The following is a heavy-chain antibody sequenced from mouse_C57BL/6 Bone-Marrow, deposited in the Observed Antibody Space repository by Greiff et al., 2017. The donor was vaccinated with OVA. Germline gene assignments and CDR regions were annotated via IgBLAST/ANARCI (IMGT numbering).Heavy chain of an antibody. V-gene: IGHV1-69*01. CDR2: IDPSDSYT. J-gene: IGHJ4*01. Sequence: QVQLQQPGAELVMPGASVKLSCKASGYTFTSYWMHWVKQRPGQGLEWIGEIDPSDSYTNYNQKFKGKSTLTVDKSSSTAYMQLSSLTSEDAAVSYCAREGGFDEDAMDYWGQGTSVTVSS. CDR3: AREGGFDEDAMDY. CDR1: GYTFTSYW.